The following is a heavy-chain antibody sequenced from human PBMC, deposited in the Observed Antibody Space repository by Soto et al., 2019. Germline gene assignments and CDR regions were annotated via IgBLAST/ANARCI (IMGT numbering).Heavy chain of an antibody. CDR3: ARGVKYSSSWEGWFDP. CDR2: IIPIFGTA. Sequence: SVKVSCKASGGTFSSYAISWVRQAPGQGLEWMGGIIPIFGTANYAQKFQGRVTITADESTSTAYMELSSLRSEDTAVYYCARGVKYSSSWEGWFDPWGQGTLVTVS. J-gene: IGHJ5*02. D-gene: IGHD6-6*01. V-gene: IGHV1-69*13. CDR1: GGTFSSYA.